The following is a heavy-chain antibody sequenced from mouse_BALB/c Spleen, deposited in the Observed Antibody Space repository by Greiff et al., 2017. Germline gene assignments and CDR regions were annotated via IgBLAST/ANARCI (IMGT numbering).Heavy chain of an antibody. CDR3: AKTGGGNYWYFDV. J-gene: IGHJ1*01. Sequence: VKLVESGPSLVQPSQSLSITCTVSGFSLTSYGVHWVRQSPGKGLEWLGVIWRGGSTDYNAAFMSRLSITKDNSKSQVFFKMNSLQADDTAISYSAKTGGGNYWYFDVWGAGTTVTVSS. CDR2: IWRGGST. D-gene: IGHD2-1*01. V-gene: IGHV2-5-1*01. CDR1: GFSLTSYG.